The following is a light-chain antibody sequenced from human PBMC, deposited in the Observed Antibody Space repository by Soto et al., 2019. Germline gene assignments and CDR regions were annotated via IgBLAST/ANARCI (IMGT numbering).Light chain of an antibody. CDR1: SGHSSYA. Sequence: QAVVTQSPSASASLGASVKLTCTLSSGHSSYAIAWHQQQPEKGPRYLMKLNSDGSHSKGDGIPDRFSGSSSGAERYLTISSLQSEDEADYYCQTWGTGPLVFGGGTKVTVL. V-gene: IGLV4-69*01. CDR3: QTWGTGPLV. J-gene: IGLJ2*01. CDR2: LNSDGSH.